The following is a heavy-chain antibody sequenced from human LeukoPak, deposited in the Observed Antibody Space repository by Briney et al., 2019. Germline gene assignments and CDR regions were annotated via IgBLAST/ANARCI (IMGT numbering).Heavy chain of an antibody. CDR1: GYTFTAYY. D-gene: IGHD4/OR15-4a*01. Sequence: ASVKVSCKASGYTFTAYYIHRVRQAPGQGLERVGWIDPNTGDTNFAQKFQGRVTMTRDTSASTVYMDLSRLTSDDTAIYFCARAHTFMVNKGMDPWGQGTLVIVSS. V-gene: IGHV1-2*02. CDR3: ARAHTFMVNKGMDP. J-gene: IGHJ5*02. CDR2: IDPNTGDT.